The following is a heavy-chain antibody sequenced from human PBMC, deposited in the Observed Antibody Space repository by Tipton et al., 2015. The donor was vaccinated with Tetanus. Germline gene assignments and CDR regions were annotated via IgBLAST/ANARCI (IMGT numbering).Heavy chain of an antibody. J-gene: IGHJ4*02. CDR3: AAALPGAPPPY. CDR2: ISGSSGDI. Sequence: AASEFILRDYYMSWIRQAPGKGLEWVSYISGSSGDIYHAGSVKGRFTTSRDNAKWSLYLQLDNLRAEDTAVYYCAAALPGAPPPYWGQGTLVTVSS. D-gene: IGHD6-25*01. CDR1: EFILRDYY. V-gene: IGHV3-11*01.